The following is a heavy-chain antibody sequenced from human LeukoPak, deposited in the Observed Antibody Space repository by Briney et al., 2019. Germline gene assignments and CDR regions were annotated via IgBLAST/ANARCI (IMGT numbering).Heavy chain of an antibody. J-gene: IGHJ4*02. Sequence: GGSLRLSCAASGFTFSSYEMNWVRQAPGKGLEGVSYISSSGSSSGRIIDYADSVKGRFTISRDNAKNSLYLQMNSLRPEDTALYHCAKEVDCPSDCLFFHSWGQGTLVTVSS. CDR2: ISSSGSSSGRII. V-gene: IGHV3-48*03. D-gene: IGHD2-21*02. CDR1: GFTFSSYE. CDR3: AKEVDCPSDCLFFHS.